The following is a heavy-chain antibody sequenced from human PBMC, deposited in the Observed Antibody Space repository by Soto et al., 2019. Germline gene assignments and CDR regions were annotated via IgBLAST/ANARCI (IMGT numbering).Heavy chain of an antibody. D-gene: IGHD3-9*01. Sequence: ASVKVSCKASGYTFTSYGISWVRQAPGQGLEWMGWISAYNGNTNYAQKLQGRVTMTTDTSTSTAYMELRSLRSDDTAVYYCARGSLGGSYYDILTGPLQWGQGTLVTV. V-gene: IGHV1-18*01. CDR3: ARGSLGGSYYDILTGPLQ. CDR2: ISAYNGNT. CDR1: GYTFTSYG. J-gene: IGHJ4*02.